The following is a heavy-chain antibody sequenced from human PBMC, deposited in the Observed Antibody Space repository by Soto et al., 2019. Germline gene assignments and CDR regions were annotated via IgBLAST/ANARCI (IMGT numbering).Heavy chain of an antibody. V-gene: IGHV3-7*03. CDR3: ARDLPYDSLTGYHFYYYGMDV. Sequence: GGSLRLSCAASGFIFSSYWMNWVRQVPGKGLEWVANINQDGSEKYYVDSVRGRFTISRDNARDALYLQMNSLRAEDTAVYYCARDLPYDSLTGYHFYYYGMDVWGQGTTVTVSS. D-gene: IGHD3-9*01. J-gene: IGHJ6*02. CDR2: INQDGSEK. CDR1: GFIFSSYW.